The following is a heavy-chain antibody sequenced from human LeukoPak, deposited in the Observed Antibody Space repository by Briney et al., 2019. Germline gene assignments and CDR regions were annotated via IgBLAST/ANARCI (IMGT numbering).Heavy chain of an antibody. V-gene: IGHV4-59*01. Sequence: SETLSLTCTVSGGSIISYYWSWIRQPPGKGLEWIGYIYYSGSTNYNPSLKSRVTISVDTSKNQFSLKLSSVTAADTAVYYCARDTHSSSWYGGGWFDPWGQGTLVTVSS. D-gene: IGHD6-13*01. CDR1: GGSIISYY. CDR2: IYYSGST. CDR3: ARDTHSSSWYGGGWFDP. J-gene: IGHJ5*02.